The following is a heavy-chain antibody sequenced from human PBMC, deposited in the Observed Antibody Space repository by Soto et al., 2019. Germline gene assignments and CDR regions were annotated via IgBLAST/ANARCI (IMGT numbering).Heavy chain of an antibody. CDR1: GGSISSSSYY. V-gene: IGHV4-39*01. CDR2: IYYSGST. J-gene: IGHJ5*02. D-gene: IGHD6-13*01. CDR3: ARPRARAATGNLIGWFDP. Sequence: PSDTLSLTCTVSGGSISSSSYYWGWIRQPPGKGLEWIGSIYYSGSTYYNPSLKSRVTISVDTSKNQFSLKLSSVTAADTAVYYCARPRARAATGNLIGWFDPWGQGTLVTVSS.